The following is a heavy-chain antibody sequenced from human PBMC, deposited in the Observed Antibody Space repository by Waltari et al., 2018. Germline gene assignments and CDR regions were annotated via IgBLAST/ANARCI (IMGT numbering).Heavy chain of an antibody. V-gene: IGHV3-23*01. D-gene: IGHD3-10*01. CDR1: GFSFSNYA. CDR3: AKDFLPTGVFDY. Sequence: EVQLLESGGGLVQPGGSLRLSCAASGFSFSNYAMSWVRQVPGKGLDGVSGASDRGGSSYYADSVKGRFTISRDNSKNMLYLQMKYLSAEDTALYYCAKDFLPTGVFDYWGQGALVTVSS. J-gene: IGHJ4*02. CDR2: ASDRGGSS.